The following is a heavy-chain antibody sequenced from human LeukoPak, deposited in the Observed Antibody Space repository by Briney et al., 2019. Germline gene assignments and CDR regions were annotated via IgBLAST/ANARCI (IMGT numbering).Heavy chain of an antibody. CDR2: IRYDGSNK. J-gene: IGHJ4*02. CDR3: AGHGPGVAADKDF. Sequence: GGSLRLSCAASGFIFSSYGMHWVRQAPGKGLEWVSFIRYDGSNKFCADSVKGRFTISRDNSKNTLYLQMNSLTIDDTAVYYCAGHGPGVAADKDFWGQGTLVTVSS. V-gene: IGHV3-30*02. D-gene: IGHD6-13*01. CDR1: GFIFSSYG.